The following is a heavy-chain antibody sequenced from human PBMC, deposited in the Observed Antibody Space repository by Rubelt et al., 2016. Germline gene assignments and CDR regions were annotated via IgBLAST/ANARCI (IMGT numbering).Heavy chain of an antibody. CDR3: ARRENIAAAGTLDY. V-gene: IGHV3-23*01. J-gene: IGHJ4*01. CDR2: IDSGAVNT. D-gene: IGHD6-13*01. Sequence: GGSLRLSCAASGFTFSNYAMTWVRQAPGKGLEWVSAIDSGAVNTYYADSVKGRFTISRDNAKNTLYLQMNSLRAEDTAVYYCARRENIAAAGTLDYWGLGTLVTVSS. CDR1: GFTFSNYA.